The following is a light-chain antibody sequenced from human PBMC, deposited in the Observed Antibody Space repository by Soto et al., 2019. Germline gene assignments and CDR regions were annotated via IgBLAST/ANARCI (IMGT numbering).Light chain of an antibody. CDR2: DAS. Sequence: EIVLTQSPATLSLSPGERATLSCRASQSVSSYLAWYQQKPGQAPRLLIYDASNRATGIPARFSGSGSGTDFTLTIGSVEHEDFAVYYCQQRSNWPPYTFGQGTKLPIK. CDR3: QQRSNWPPYT. V-gene: IGKV3-11*01. J-gene: IGKJ2*01. CDR1: QSVSSY.